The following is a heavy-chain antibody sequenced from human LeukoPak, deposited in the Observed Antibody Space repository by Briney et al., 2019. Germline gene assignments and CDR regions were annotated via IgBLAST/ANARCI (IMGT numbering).Heavy chain of an antibody. CDR1: EFTFSSYW. CDR3: ARGFTIFGVVNDAFDI. J-gene: IGHJ3*02. Sequence: PGGSLRLSCAASEFTFSSYWMHWVRQAPGKGLVWVSRINSDGSSTTNADSVKGRFTIYRENAKNTLYLQMNSLRAEDTAVYYCARGFTIFGVVNDAFDIWGQGTMVTVSS. D-gene: IGHD3-3*01. V-gene: IGHV3-74*03. CDR2: INSDGSST.